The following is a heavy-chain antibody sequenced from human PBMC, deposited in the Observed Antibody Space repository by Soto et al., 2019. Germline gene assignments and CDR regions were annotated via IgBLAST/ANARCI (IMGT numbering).Heavy chain of an antibody. Sequence: EVQLMESGGGLVQPGGSLRLSCVASGFTFSSYSMNWVRQAPGKGLEWVSYISSTSSTIYYADSVKGRFTISRDNAKNSLYLQMNSLRAEDTAVYYCARDQADIVVGTTLYYYYGMDVWGQGTTVTVSS. CDR2: ISSTSSTI. CDR3: ARDQADIVVGTTLYYYYGMDV. D-gene: IGHD2-15*01. V-gene: IGHV3-48*01. CDR1: GFTFSSYS. J-gene: IGHJ6*02.